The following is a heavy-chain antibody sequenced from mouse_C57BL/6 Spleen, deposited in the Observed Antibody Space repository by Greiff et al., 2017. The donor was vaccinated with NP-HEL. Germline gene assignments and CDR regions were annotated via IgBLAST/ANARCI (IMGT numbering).Heavy chain of an antibody. CDR2: IYPGDGDT. CDR3: ARSEIGYDKGY. CDR1: GYAFSSSW. J-gene: IGHJ2*01. V-gene: IGHV1-82*01. Sequence: VKLMESGPELVKPGASVKISCKASGYAFSSSWMNWVKQRPGKGLEWIGRIYPGDGDTNYNGKFKGKATLTADKSSSTAYMQLSSLTSEDSAVYFCARSEIGYDKGYWGQGTTLTVSS. D-gene: IGHD2-10*02.